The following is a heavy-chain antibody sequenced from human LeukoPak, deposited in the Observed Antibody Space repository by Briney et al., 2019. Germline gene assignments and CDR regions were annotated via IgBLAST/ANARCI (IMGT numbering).Heavy chain of an antibody. Sequence: SETLSLTCAVYGGSFSGYYWSWIRQPPGKGLEWIGEINHSGSTNYNPSLKSRVTMSVDTSKNQFSLKLSSVTAADTAVYYCARDTQYQLLYGIHWYFDLWGRGTLVTVSS. J-gene: IGHJ2*01. CDR1: GGSFSGYY. V-gene: IGHV4-34*01. D-gene: IGHD2-2*02. CDR3: ARDTQYQLLYGIHWYFDL. CDR2: INHSGST.